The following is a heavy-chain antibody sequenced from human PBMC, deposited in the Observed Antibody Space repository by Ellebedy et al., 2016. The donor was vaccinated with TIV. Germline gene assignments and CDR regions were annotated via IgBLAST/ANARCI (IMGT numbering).Heavy chain of an antibody. CDR3: ARESTIFGVAFDY. J-gene: IGHJ4*02. CDR1: GYTFTSYY. D-gene: IGHD3-3*01. CDR2: INPSGGST. V-gene: IGHV1-46*04. Sequence: AASVKVSCKASGYTFTSYYMHWVRQAPGQGLEWMGIINPSGGSTSYAQKLQGRVTMTRDTSTSTVYMELSSLRSEDTAMYYCARESTIFGVAFDYWGQGTLVTVSS.